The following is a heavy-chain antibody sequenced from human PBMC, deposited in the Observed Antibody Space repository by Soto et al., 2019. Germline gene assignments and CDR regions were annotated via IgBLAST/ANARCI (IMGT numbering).Heavy chain of an antibody. D-gene: IGHD3-10*01. CDR2: ISYDVSLQ. CDR1: GFNFGSHG. Sequence: QVELVESGGGVVQPGRSLRLSCAASGFNFGSHGMHWVRQAPGKGLEWVALISYDVSLQYYSDSVKGRFSISRDNSKSTLLLQMSSLRPEDAAVYYCAKDFKVSGGYYGSLNYYYGMDVWGQGTAVTVSS. V-gene: IGHV3-30*18. J-gene: IGHJ6*02. CDR3: AKDFKVSGGYYGSLNYYYGMDV.